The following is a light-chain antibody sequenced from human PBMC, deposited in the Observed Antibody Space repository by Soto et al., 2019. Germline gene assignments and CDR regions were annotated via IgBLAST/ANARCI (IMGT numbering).Light chain of an antibody. CDR3: QQRTNWPPLT. CDR1: QNINKF. V-gene: IGKV3-11*01. Sequence: EVVLTQSPATLSLSPGERATLSCRASQNINKFLAWYQQKPGQALRLLIYDASNRATGIPGKFSGSGFGTDFTLTISSLEPEDFAVYYCQQRTNWPPLTFGGGTKVEIK. CDR2: DAS. J-gene: IGKJ4*01.